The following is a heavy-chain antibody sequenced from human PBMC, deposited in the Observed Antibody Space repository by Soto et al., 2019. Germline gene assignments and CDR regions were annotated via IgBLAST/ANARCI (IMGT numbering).Heavy chain of an antibody. Sequence: SETLSLTCTVSGGSISSYYWSWIRQPPGKGLEWIGYIYYSGSTNYNPSLKSRVTISVDTSKNQFSLKLSSVTAADTAVYYCASVIVGATRSTRYFDDWGQGTLVTVSS. CDR1: GGSISSYY. CDR3: ASVIVGATRSTRYFDD. J-gene: IGHJ4*02. V-gene: IGHV4-59*01. D-gene: IGHD1-26*01. CDR2: IYYSGST.